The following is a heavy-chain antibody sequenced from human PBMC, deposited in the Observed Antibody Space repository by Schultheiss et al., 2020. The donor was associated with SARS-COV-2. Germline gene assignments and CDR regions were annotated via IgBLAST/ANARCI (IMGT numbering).Heavy chain of an antibody. D-gene: IGHD1-1*01. CDR3: ARDRDNWNDVRPTAPDY. V-gene: IGHV3-33*05. CDR2: ISYDGTIT. J-gene: IGHJ4*02. Sequence: GGSLRLSCAASGFTFSSYGMHWVRQAPGKGLEWMATISYDGTITYYADSVKGRFTMSRDNSRNTLYLQMHILRAEDTAVYCCARDRDNWNDVRPTAPDYWGQGTLVTVSS. CDR1: GFTFSSYG.